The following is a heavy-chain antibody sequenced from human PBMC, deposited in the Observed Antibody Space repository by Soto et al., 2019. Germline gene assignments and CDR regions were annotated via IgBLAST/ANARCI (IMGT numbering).Heavy chain of an antibody. CDR1: GFTSSSYW. J-gene: IGHJ6*02. Sequence: PGGSLRLSCAASGFTSSSYWMSWIRQAPGTGLEWVANIKQDGSEKYYVDSVKGRFTISRDNAKNSLYLQMNSLRAEDTAAYYCARQESRSSWSLYYYSGMDVWGQGTTVTVSS. CDR2: IKQDGSEK. V-gene: IGHV3-7*01. CDR3: ARQESRSSWSLYYYSGMDV. D-gene: IGHD6-13*01.